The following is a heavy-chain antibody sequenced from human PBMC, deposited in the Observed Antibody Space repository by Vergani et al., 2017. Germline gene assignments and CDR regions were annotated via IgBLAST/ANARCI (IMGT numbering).Heavy chain of an antibody. J-gene: IGHJ4*02. CDR1: GFTFSSYA. D-gene: IGHD2-21*02. CDR2: ISYDGSNK. Sequence: VQLVESGGGVVQPGRSLRLSCAASGFTFSSYAMHWVRQAPGKGLEWVAVISYDGSNKYYADSVKGRFTISRDNSKNTLYLQMNSLRAEDTAVYYCARDYEAVIVVVTAIDYWGQGTLVTVSS. CDR3: ARDYEAVIVVVTAIDY. V-gene: IGHV3-30-3*01.